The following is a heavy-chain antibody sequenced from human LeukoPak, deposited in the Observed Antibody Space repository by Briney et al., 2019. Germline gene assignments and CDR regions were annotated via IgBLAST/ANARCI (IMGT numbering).Heavy chain of an antibody. Sequence: PGGSLRLSCAASGFTFSNYAMNWVRQAPGKGLEWVSYISTSSSTIYYADSVKGRFTISRDNAKASLYLQMNILRDEDTAIYYCARDLYGDYAPDYWGQGTLVTVSS. D-gene: IGHD4-17*01. CDR1: GFTFSNYA. V-gene: IGHV3-48*02. CDR3: ARDLYGDYAPDY. J-gene: IGHJ4*02. CDR2: ISTSSSTI.